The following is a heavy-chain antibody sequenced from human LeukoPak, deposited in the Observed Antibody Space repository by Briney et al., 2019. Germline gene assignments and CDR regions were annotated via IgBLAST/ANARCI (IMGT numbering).Heavy chain of an antibody. J-gene: IGHJ4*02. CDR2: INPNSGGT. Sequence: ASVKVSCKASGYTFTSYGISWVRQAPGQGLEWMGWINPNSGGTNYAQKFQGRVTMTRDTSISTAYMELSRLRSDDTAVYYCARDLYYYGSGSNWGQGTLVTVSS. CDR1: GYTFTSYG. V-gene: IGHV1-2*02. CDR3: ARDLYYYGSGSN. D-gene: IGHD3-10*01.